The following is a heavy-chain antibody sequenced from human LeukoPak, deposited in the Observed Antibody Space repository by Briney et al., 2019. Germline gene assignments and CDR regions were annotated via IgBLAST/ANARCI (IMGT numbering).Heavy chain of an antibody. Sequence: GGSLRLSCAASGFTFSDYYMSWIRQAPGKGLEWVSYISSSGSTIYYADSVKGRFTISRDNAKNSLYLQMNSLRAEDTAVYYCARDPSVDIAATALHGMDVWGQGTTVTVSS. J-gene: IGHJ6*02. CDR3: ARDPSVDIAATALHGMDV. D-gene: IGHD5-12*01. CDR1: GFTFSDYY. CDR2: ISSSGSTI. V-gene: IGHV3-11*01.